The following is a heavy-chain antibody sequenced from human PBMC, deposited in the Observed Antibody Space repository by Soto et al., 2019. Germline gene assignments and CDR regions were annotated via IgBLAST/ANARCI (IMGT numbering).Heavy chain of an antibody. Sequence: PGGSLRLSCAASGFTFSNNWMSWFRQAPGKGLEWVANIKQDGGEKYYVDSVKGRFTISRDNAKNSLYLPMNSPRAEDTAVYYCASDPGWYGSSWSYYFDLWGQGALVTLSS. J-gene: IGHJ4*02. CDR2: IKQDGGEK. D-gene: IGHD6-13*01. V-gene: IGHV3-7*01. CDR1: GFTFSNNW. CDR3: ASDPGWYGSSWSYYFDL.